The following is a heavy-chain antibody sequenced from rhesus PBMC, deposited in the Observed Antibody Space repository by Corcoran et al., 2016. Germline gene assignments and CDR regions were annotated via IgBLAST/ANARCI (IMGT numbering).Heavy chain of an antibody. CDR1: GGSISDDYY. CDR3: ARDRLAAGINGLDS. V-gene: IGHV4-106*01. D-gene: IGHD6-13*01. CDR2: IYGSGGGT. J-gene: IGHJ6*01. Sequence: QVQLQESGPGLVKPSETPSLTCAVSGGSISDDYYWSWIRQPPGTGLQWIGYIYGSGGGTNYNPSLKNRVTISIDTSKNQFSLKLSSVTAADTAVYYCARDRLAAGINGLDSWGQGVVVTVSS.